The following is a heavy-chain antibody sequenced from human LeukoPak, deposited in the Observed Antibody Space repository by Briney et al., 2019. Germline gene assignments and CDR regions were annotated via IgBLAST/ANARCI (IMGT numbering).Heavy chain of an antibody. V-gene: IGHV4-30-2*06. D-gene: IGHD1-7*01. CDR1: GGSFTSGPYS. CDR3: ASVIGTKNAWFDP. CDR2: IYPSGSA. J-gene: IGHJ5*02. Sequence: SETLSLTCTVSGGSFTSGPYSWSWIRQSPGGGLEWIGYIYPSGSAYYNPSLGSRVTISLGDSKNHFSLELTSVTASDTAVYYCASVIGTKNAWFDPWGQGTLVTVSS.